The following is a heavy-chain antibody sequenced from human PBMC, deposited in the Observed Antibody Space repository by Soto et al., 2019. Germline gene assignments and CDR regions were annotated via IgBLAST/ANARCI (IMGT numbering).Heavy chain of an antibody. V-gene: IGHV4-39*01. J-gene: IGHJ4*02. CDR2: INYTGST. CDR1: GGSISNRSSY. CDR3: AKTGFWSDYRVADY. Sequence: SETQSLTCTVSGGSISNRSSYWGWIRQPPGKGLEWIGSINYTGSTYYNPSLKSRITISVDTSKNQFSLKLSSVTAADTAVYFCAKTGFWSDYRVADYWGQGTLVTVSS. D-gene: IGHD3-3*01.